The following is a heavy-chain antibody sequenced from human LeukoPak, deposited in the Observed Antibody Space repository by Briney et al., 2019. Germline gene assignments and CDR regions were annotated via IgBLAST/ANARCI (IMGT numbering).Heavy chain of an antibody. CDR1: SGSLSGNY. J-gene: IGHJ4*02. D-gene: IGHD3-10*02. CDR2: VNHSGST. Sequence: PSETLSLTCAVYSGSLSGNYWSWIRQPPGKGLEWIGEVNHSGSTNYNPSLKSRVTISVDTSKNQFSLKLSSVTAADTAVYYCASLGSGSPIDYWGQGTLVTVSS. CDR3: ASLGSGSPIDY. V-gene: IGHV4-34*01.